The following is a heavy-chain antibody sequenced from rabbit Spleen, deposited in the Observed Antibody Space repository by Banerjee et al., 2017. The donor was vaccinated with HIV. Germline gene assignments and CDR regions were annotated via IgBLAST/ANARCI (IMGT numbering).Heavy chain of an antibody. D-gene: IGHD7-1*01. CDR1: GFDFSSYG. V-gene: IGHV1S7*01. CDR3: VREAGYAGYGDGNL. J-gene: IGHJ4*01. Sequence: QLVESGGGLVQPGGSLKLSCKASGFDFSSYGVSWVRQGPGKGLEWIGYIDPIFGSTNCATWFNGRFTISSHNDQNTLYVQLNSLTVAATAAYFCVREAGYAGYGDGNLWGQGTLVTVS. CDR2: IDPIFGST.